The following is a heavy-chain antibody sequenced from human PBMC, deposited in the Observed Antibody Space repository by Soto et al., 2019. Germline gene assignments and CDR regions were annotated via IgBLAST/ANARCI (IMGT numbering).Heavy chain of an antibody. Sequence: VASVKVSCKASGYTFTSYDINWVRQATGQGLEWMGWMNPNSGNTGYAQKFRGRVTMTRNTSISTAYMELSSLRSEDTAVYYCARGRYNWNHQFDYWGQGTLVTVSS. CDR2: MNPNSGNT. J-gene: IGHJ4*02. CDR3: ARGRYNWNHQFDY. V-gene: IGHV1-8*01. D-gene: IGHD1-20*01. CDR1: GYTFTSYD.